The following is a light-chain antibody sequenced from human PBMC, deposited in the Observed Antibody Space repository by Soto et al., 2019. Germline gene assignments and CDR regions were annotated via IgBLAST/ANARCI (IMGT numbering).Light chain of an antibody. V-gene: IGKV1-5*01. CDR2: GAS. CDR1: QSIRHY. Sequence: IQMTPTPPTLSASVGDRVTIACRASQSIRHYLAWYQQKPGKAPKLLIYGASTLQSGVPSRFSGSGSGTEFTLTISSLQPDDFGTYFCQHHNSYSQTFGQGTKVDIK. CDR3: QHHNSYSQT. J-gene: IGKJ1*01.